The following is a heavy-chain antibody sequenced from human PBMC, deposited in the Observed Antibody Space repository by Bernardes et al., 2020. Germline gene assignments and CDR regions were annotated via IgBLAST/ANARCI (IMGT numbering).Heavy chain of an antibody. Sequence: SETLSLTCTVSGGSINSYYWSWIRQPPGKGLEWIGYVYYSGSTNYNPSLKSRVTISADTSKNQFSLKLTSVTAADTAVYNCARGAYSGGLFDSWGQGTLVTVSS. J-gene: IGHJ4*02. CDR3: ARGAYSGGLFDS. V-gene: IGHV4-59*13. CDR2: VYYSGST. CDR1: GGSINSYY. D-gene: IGHD2-15*01.